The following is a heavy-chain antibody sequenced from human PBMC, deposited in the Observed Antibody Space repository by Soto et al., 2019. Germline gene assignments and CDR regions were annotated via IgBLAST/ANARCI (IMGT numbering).Heavy chain of an antibody. Sequence: ASVKVSCKASGYTFTSYGISWVRRAPGQGLEWMGWISAYNGNTNYAQKLQGRVTMTTDTSTSTAYMELRSLRSDDTAVYYCARGKEYQLLSPGITPLFDYWGQGTLVTVSS. CDR2: ISAYNGNT. D-gene: IGHD2-2*01. V-gene: IGHV1-18*04. CDR1: GYTFTSYG. CDR3: ARGKEYQLLSPGITPLFDY. J-gene: IGHJ4*02.